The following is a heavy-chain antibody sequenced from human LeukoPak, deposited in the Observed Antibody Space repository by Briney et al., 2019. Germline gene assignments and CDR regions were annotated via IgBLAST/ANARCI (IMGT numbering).Heavy chain of an antibody. J-gene: IGHJ6*03. CDR1: GASISSGGYY. V-gene: IGHV4-31*03. CDR2: IYYSGST. CDR3: ARALIAARRVYYYYMDV. D-gene: IGHD6-6*01. Sequence: SETLSLTCTVSGASISSGGYYWSWIRQHPGKGLEWIGYIYYSGSTYYNPSLKSRVTISVDTSKNQFSLKLSSVTAADTAVYYCARALIAARRVYYYYMDVWGKGTTVTVSS.